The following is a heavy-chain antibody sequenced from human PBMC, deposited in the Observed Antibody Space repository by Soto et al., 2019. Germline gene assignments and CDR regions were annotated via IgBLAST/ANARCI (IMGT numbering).Heavy chain of an antibody. V-gene: IGHV5-10-1*01. Sequence: GESLKISCQGSGYRFTDYWIGWVRQMPGKGLEWMGRIDPSDSYTNYSPSFQGHVTISADKSISTAYLQWSSLKASDTAMYYCARRKEQQPVGDYFDYWGQGTLVTVSS. J-gene: IGHJ4*02. CDR1: GYRFTDYW. CDR3: ARRKEQQPVGDYFDY. D-gene: IGHD6-13*01. CDR2: IDPSDSYT.